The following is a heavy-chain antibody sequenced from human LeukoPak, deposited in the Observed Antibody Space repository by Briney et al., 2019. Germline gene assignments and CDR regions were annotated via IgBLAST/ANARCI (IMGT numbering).Heavy chain of an antibody. Sequence: ASVKVSCKASGYTFTSYGISWVRQAPGQGLEWMGWISAYNGNTNYAQKLQGRVTMTTDTSTSTAHMELRSLRSDDTAVYYCARCSYDILTGYSSPYYYYYMDVWGKGTTVTISS. CDR1: GYTFTSYG. CDR2: ISAYNGNT. CDR3: ARCSYDILTGYSSPYYYYYMDV. J-gene: IGHJ6*03. D-gene: IGHD3-9*01. V-gene: IGHV1-18*01.